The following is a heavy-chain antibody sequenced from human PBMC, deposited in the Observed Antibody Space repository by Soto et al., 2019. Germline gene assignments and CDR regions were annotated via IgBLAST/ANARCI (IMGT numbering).Heavy chain of an antibody. Sequence: FLGNSCNGPGCSFTSYWLRRVRQMPGKGLEWMGRIEPSDSYTNYSPPCQGHVTISADKSICTAYLQCSRLKASETAMYCRARLRSDGYYGMAVWGQGPTVTVSS. D-gene: IGHD6-6*01. J-gene: IGHJ6*02. V-gene: IGHV5-10-1*01. CDR2: IEPSDSYT. CDR1: GCSFTSYW. CDR3: ARLRSDGYYGMAV.